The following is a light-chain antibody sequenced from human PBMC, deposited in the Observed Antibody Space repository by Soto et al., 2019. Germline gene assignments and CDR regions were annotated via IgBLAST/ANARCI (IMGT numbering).Light chain of an antibody. CDR2: AAY. CDR1: QCISSY. J-gene: IGKJ5*01. CDR3: QQYYSYPIT. Sequence: AIRMSQYPSSFSAATVDRVTITCRASQCISSYLAWYQQKPGKAPKLLIYAAYTLQSGVTSRFSGSGSGTDFTITISCLQSEDFATYYCQQYYSYPITVGPGTRVEIK. V-gene: IGKV1-8*01.